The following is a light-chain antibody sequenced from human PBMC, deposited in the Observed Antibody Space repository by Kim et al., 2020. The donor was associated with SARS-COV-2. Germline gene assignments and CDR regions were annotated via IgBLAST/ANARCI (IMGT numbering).Light chain of an antibody. CDR2: YDD. V-gene: IGLV1-36*01. CDR3: AAWDDSLNGVV. CDR1: RANIGIKA. Sequence: TTSCSGSRANIGIKAVTWYQQLPRRAPTLLIYYDDVLPSGVSDRFSGSKSGTSASLTITGLQSEDEADYYCAAWDDSLNGVVFGGGTQLTVL. J-gene: IGLJ2*01.